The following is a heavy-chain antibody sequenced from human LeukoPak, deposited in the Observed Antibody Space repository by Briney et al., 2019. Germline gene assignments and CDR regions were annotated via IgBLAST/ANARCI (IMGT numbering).Heavy chain of an antibody. D-gene: IGHD2-15*01. Sequence: ASVKVSCKASGGTFSSYAISWVRQAPGQGLEWMGGIIPIFGTANYAQKFQGRVTITADESTSTACMELSSLRSEDTAVYYCARNVGRVVAATGYGMDVWGKGTTVTVSS. CDR1: GGTFSSYA. CDR2: IIPIFGTA. J-gene: IGHJ6*04. V-gene: IGHV1-69*13. CDR3: ARNVGRVVAATGYGMDV.